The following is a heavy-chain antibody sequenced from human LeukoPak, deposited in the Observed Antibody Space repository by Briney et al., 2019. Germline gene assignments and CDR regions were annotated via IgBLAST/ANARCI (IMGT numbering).Heavy chain of an antibody. Sequence: SETLSLTCTVSGGSISSSSYYWGWIRQPPGKGLEWIGSIYYSGSTYYNPSLKSRVTISVDTSKNQFSLKLSSVTAADTAVYYCARHTGRTGTIPDWGQGTLVTVSS. CDR3: ARHTGRTGTIPD. CDR2: IYYSGST. J-gene: IGHJ4*02. CDR1: GGSISSSSYY. D-gene: IGHD1-1*01. V-gene: IGHV4-39*01.